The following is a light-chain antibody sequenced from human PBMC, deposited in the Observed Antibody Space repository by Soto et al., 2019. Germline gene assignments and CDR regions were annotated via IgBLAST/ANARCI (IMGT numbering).Light chain of an antibody. CDR2: DAS. J-gene: IGKJ1*01. CDR3: QQYNSYRRT. Sequence: DIPMTQSPSTLSASVGDRVTITCRASQSISSGLAWYQQKPGKAPKLLIYDASSLESGIPSRFSGSGSGTEFTLTISSLQPDDFATYYCQQYNSYRRTFGQGTKVEIK. V-gene: IGKV1-5*01. CDR1: QSISSG.